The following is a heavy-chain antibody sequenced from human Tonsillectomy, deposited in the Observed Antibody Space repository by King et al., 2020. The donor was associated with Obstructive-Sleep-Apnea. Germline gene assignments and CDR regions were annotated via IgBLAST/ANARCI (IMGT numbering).Heavy chain of an antibody. CDR2: MNPNSGDT. V-gene: IGHV1-8*01. Sequence: QLVQSGAEVKKPGASMKVSCKASGYTFTSYDINWLRQATGQGLELMGWMNPNSGDTVYTQKFQGRVTMTRNISIDTAYVELSSLKSEDTAVYFCARGRLVFYAMDVWGQGTTVTVSS. J-gene: IGHJ6*02. D-gene: IGHD5/OR15-5a*01. CDR3: ARGRLVFYAMDV. CDR1: GYTFTSYD.